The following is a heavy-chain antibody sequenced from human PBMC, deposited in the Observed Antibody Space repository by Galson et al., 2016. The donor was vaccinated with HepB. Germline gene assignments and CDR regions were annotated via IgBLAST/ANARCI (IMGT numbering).Heavy chain of an antibody. V-gene: IGHV3-33*05. CDR3: ARALYDSGLLFFDL. CDR2: IAHHGGSI. D-gene: IGHD3-10*01. J-gene: IGHJ4*02. CDR1: GLAF. Sequence: SLRLSCAASGLAFMHWVRQAPGKGLEWVAVIAHHGGSIYYADSVRGRFTISRDNSENTVSLQMNSLGAEDTAVYYCARALYDSGLLFFDLWGQGTLVTVSS.